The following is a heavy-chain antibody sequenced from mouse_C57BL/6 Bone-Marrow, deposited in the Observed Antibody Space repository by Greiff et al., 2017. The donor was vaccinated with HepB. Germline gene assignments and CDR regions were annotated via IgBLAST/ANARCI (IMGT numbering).Heavy chain of an antibody. Sequence: VQLQESGAELVKPGASVKMSCKASGYTFTSYWITWVKQRPGQGLEWIGDIYPGSGSTNYNEKFKSKATLTVDTSSSTAYMQLSSLTSEDSAVYYCARKGLTPWFAYWGQGTLVTVSA. CDR3: ARKGLTPWFAY. D-gene: IGHD3-1*01. CDR2: IYPGSGST. V-gene: IGHV1-55*01. J-gene: IGHJ3*01. CDR1: GYTFTSYW.